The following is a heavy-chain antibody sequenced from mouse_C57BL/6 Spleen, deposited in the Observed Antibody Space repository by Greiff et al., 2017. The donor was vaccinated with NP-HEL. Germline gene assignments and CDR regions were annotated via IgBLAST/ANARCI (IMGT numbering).Heavy chain of an antibody. CDR2: IYPRSGNT. Sequence: QVQLQQSGAELARPGASVKLSCKASGYTFTSYGISWVKQRTGQGLEWIGEIYPRSGNTYYNEKFKGKATLTADKSSSTAYMELRSLTSEDSAVYFCARGSKRVFDYWGQGTTLTVSS. D-gene: IGHD1-1*01. V-gene: IGHV1-81*01. CDR1: GYTFTSYG. CDR3: ARGSKRVFDY. J-gene: IGHJ2*01.